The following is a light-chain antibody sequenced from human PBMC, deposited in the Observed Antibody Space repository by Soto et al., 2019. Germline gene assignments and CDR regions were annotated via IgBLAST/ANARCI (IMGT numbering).Light chain of an antibody. Sequence: EIVLTQSPGTLSLSPGERATLSCRASQSISTSHLAWFQQRPGQAPRLLIYGASNRVTGIPDRFSGSGSGTKFTLTISRLESEDFAVYYCQQYGTSGTFGPGTKVDIK. V-gene: IGKV3-20*01. CDR1: QSISTSH. J-gene: IGKJ3*01. CDR2: GAS. CDR3: QQYGTSGT.